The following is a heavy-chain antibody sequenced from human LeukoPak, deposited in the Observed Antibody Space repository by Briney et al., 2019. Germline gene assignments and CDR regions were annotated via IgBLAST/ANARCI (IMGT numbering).Heavy chain of an antibody. CDR1: GGSLSGYY. V-gene: IGHV4-34*01. Sequence: PSENLSLTCAVYGGSLSGYYWSWIRQPPGKGLEWIGEINHSGSTNYIPSLKSRVTISGDTSKNQFSLRLSSVTAADTAVYYCARWGPSAFDMWGQGTKVTVSS. CDR2: INHSGST. D-gene: IGHD3-16*01. J-gene: IGHJ3*02. CDR3: ARWGPSAFDM.